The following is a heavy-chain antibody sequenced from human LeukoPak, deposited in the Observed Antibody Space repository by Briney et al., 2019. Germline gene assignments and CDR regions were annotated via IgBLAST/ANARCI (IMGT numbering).Heavy chain of an antibody. V-gene: IGHV4-59*08. CDR1: GGPISSYY. J-gene: IGHJ4*02. CDR2: IYYSGTT. D-gene: IGHD3-10*01. CDR3: ARRGFGEAMEY. Sequence: SETLSLTCTVSGGPISSYYWSWIRQPPGKGLEWIGYIYYSGTTNYNPSLKSRATLSVDTSKNQFSLKLNSVTAADTAVYYCARRGFGEAMEYWGQGTLVAVSS.